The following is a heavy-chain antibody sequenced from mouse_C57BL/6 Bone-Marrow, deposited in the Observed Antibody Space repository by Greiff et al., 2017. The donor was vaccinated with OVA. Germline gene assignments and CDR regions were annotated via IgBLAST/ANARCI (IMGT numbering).Heavy chain of an antibody. V-gene: IGHV5-4*01. D-gene: IGHD2-5*01. Sequence: EVQRVESGGGLVKPGGSLKLSCAASGFTFSSYAMSWVRQTPEKRLEWVATISDGGSYTYYPDNVKGRFTISRDNAKNNLYLQMSHLKSEDTAMYYCARDHYSNYVWFAYWGQGTLVTVSA. CDR3: ARDHYSNYVWFAY. J-gene: IGHJ3*01. CDR2: ISDGGSYT. CDR1: GFTFSSYA.